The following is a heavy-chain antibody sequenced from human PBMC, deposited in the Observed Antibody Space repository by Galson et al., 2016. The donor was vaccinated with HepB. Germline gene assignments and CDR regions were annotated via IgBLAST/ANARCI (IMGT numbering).Heavy chain of an antibody. Sequence: SLRLSCAASGFNFGDDAMSWFRQAPGRGLEWLGFIRAKRYGETKEFAASVKGRFSISEDDSRGIADLQMTSLKSEDTAVYYCARHLPRGSGWSFYFDSWGQGTLVTVSS. V-gene: IGHV3-49*03. J-gene: IGHJ4*02. CDR1: GFNFGDDA. D-gene: IGHD6-19*01. CDR3: ARHLPRGSGWSFYFDS. CDR2: IRAKRYGETK.